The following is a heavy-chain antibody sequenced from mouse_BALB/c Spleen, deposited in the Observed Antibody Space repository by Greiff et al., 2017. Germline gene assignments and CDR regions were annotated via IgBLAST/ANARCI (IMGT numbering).Heavy chain of an antibody. V-gene: IGHV2-6-7*01. Sequence: VQLQESGPGLVAPSQSLSITCTVSGFSLTGYGVNWVRQPPGKGLEWLGMIWGDGSTDYNSALKSRLSISKDNSKSQVFLKMNSLQTDDTARYYCARERVYYDYFYYAMDYWGQGTSVTVSS. J-gene: IGHJ4*01. CDR1: GFSLTGYG. CDR3: ARERVYYDYFYYAMDY. CDR2: IWGDGST. D-gene: IGHD2-4*01.